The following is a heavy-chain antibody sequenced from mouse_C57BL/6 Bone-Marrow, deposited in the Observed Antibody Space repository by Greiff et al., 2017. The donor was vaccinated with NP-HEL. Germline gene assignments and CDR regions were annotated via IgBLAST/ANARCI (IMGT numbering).Heavy chain of an antibody. J-gene: IGHJ1*03. CDR2: INPNYGTT. D-gene: IGHD2-2*01. CDR1: GYSFTDYN. CDR3: AVMVTRRLSYWYFDV. V-gene: IGHV1-39*01. Sequence: VQLQQSGPELVKPGASVKISCKASGYSFTDYNMNWVKQSNGKSLEWIGVINPNYGTTSYNQKFKGKATLTVDQSSSTAYMQLNSLTSEDSAVYDCAVMVTRRLSYWYFDVWGTGTTVTVSS.